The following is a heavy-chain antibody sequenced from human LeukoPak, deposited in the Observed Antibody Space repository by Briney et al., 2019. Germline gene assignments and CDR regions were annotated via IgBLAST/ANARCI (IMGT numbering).Heavy chain of an antibody. J-gene: IGHJ3*02. D-gene: IGHD3-22*01. CDR1: GYTFTGYY. CDR2: INPNNGGT. CDR3: AGEDNSSGYRPFDI. V-gene: IGHV1-2*06. Sequence: ASVKVSCKASGYTFTGYYTHWVRQAPGQGLEWMGRINPNNGGTNYAQKFQGRVTMTRDMSMSTAYMELSRLRSDDTAVYYCAGEDNSSGYRPFDIWGQGTMVTVPS.